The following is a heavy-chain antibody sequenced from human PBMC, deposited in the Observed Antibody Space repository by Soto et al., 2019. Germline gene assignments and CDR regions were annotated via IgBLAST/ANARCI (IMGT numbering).Heavy chain of an antibody. Sequence: GPPVKVSCKASGGTFSSYAISWVRQAPGQGLEWMGGIIPIFGTANYAQKFQGRVAITADGSTSTAYMELSSLRSEDTAVYYCATAPMYYYGSGSYYNVPYWGQGTLVTVSS. V-gene: IGHV1-69*13. D-gene: IGHD3-10*01. CDR2: IIPIFGTA. CDR1: GGTFSSYA. J-gene: IGHJ4*02. CDR3: ATAPMYYYGSGSYYNVPY.